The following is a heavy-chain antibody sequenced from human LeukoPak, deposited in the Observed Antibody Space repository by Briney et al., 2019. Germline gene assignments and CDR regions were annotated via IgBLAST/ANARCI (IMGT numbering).Heavy chain of an antibody. CDR1: GYTFTSYA. Sequence: GASVKVSYKASGYTFTSYAMHWVRQAPGQRLEWMGWINAGNGNTKYSQKFQGRVTITRDTSASTAYMELSSLRSEDTAVYYCARDRGYYDSSGYYRESNWFDPWGQGTLVTVSS. J-gene: IGHJ5*02. V-gene: IGHV1-3*01. CDR3: ARDRGYYDSSGYYRESNWFDP. D-gene: IGHD3-22*01. CDR2: INAGNGNT.